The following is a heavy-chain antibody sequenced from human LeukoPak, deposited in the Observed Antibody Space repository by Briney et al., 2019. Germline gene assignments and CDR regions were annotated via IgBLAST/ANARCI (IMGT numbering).Heavy chain of an antibody. CDR1: GYTFTSYA. J-gene: IGHJ4*02. CDR3: AISIAAAGNYFDY. D-gene: IGHD6-13*01. V-gene: IGHV1-3*01. CDR2: INAGNGNT. Sequence: EASVKVSCKASGYTFTSYAMHWVRQAPGQRLEWMGWINAGNGNTKYSQKFQGRVTMTRDTSTSTVYMELSSLRSEDTAVYYCAISIAAAGNYFDYWGQGTLVTVSS.